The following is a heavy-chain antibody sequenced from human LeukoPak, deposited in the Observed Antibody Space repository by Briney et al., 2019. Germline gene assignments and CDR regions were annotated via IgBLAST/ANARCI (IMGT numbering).Heavy chain of an antibody. CDR2: ISSANIR. Sequence: GGSLRLSCAASGFNFSNYTMNWVRQTPGKGLEWVSSISSANIRYYADSVKGRFTISRDNSKNTLYLQMNSLRAEDTAVYYCAKDGAAAGTGGWFDPWGQGTLVTVSS. V-gene: IGHV3-23*01. CDR1: GFNFSNYT. D-gene: IGHD6-13*01. J-gene: IGHJ5*02. CDR3: AKDGAAAGTGGWFDP.